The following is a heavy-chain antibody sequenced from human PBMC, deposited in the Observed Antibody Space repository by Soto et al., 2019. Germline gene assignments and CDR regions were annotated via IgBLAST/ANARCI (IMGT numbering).Heavy chain of an antibody. Sequence: EVQLVESGGGLVQPGGSLRLSCEASGFTLSNCWMGWVRQAPGKGLEWVAIIDQHDSGRSHVGSVRGRVTVSRDNAYNSLGLPRNRLRAEDSAGYYCAREWIIELWGRGTLVTFSS. CDR3: AREWIIEL. V-gene: IGHV3-7*04. CDR1: GFTLSNCW. D-gene: IGHD5-12*01. J-gene: IGHJ2*01. CDR2: IDQHDSGR.